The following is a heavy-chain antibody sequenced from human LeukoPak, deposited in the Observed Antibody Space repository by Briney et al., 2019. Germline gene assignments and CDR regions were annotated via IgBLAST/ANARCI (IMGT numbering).Heavy chain of an antibody. V-gene: IGHV1-18*04. CDR3: ARDLYRESLTVRWFDP. D-gene: IGHD4-11*01. J-gene: IGHJ5*02. CDR1: GYTFTSYY. Sequence: ASVKVSCKASGYTFTSYYMHWVRQAPGQGLEWMGCISDYNGNTNYAQKLQGRVTMTTDTSTSTAYMELRSLRSDDTAVYYCARDLYRESLTVRWFDPRGQGTLVTVSS. CDR2: ISDYNGNT.